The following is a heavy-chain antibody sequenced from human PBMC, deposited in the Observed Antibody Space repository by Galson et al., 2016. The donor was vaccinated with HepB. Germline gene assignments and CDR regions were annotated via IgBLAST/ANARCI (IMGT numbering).Heavy chain of an antibody. J-gene: IGHJ4*02. D-gene: IGHD3-3*01. V-gene: IGHV3-23*01. CDR3: AKGRPMENFWSGYYTDFDY. Sequence: SLRLSCAASGFTFSTYAMSWVRQAPGKGLEWVSDISGSGGSTYYVDSVKGRFTISRDNSKNTMYLQMKSLRAEDTAVYYCAKGRPMENFWSGYYTDFDYWGQGTLVTVSS. CDR2: ISGSGGST. CDR1: GFTFSTYA.